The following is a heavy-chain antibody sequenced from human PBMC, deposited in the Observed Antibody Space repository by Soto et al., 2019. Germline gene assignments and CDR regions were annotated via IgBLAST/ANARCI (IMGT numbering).Heavy chain of an antibody. CDR3: ASRSLRSSYCSYGIHV. Sequence: GESLKISCKGSGYSFTSYWIGWVRQLPGKGLEWMGIIYPGDSDTRYSPSFQGQVTISADKSISTAYLQWSCLKASDTAMYYCASRSLRSSYCSYGIHVCSQATTVTVS. J-gene: IGHJ6*02. CDR1: GYSFTSYW. CDR2: IYPGDSDT. D-gene: IGHD6-6*01. V-gene: IGHV5-51*01.